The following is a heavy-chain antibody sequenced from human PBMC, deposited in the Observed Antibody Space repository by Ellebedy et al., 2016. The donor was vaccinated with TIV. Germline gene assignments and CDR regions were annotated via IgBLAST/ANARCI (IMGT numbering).Heavy chain of an antibody. CDR1: GGSFRSFS. V-gene: IGHV1-18*01. D-gene: IGHD3-3*01. CDR2: ITTYNGHA. Sequence: ASVKVSCXVSGGSFRSFSFSWVRQAPGQGLEWMGWITTYNGHANYAQKFQGRVTLTTDTSTSTAYMELRSLRLDDTAVYYCARGHITLFGVVIPDRGAFDVWGQGTMVTVSS. CDR3: ARGHITLFGVVIPDRGAFDV. J-gene: IGHJ3*01.